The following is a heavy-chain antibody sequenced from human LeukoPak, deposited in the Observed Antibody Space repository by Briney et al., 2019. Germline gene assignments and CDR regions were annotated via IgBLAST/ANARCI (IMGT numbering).Heavy chain of an antibody. V-gene: IGHV1-2*02. CDR3: ARDKLYHDY. Sequence: ASVKLSCKASGYTLTGYYMHWVRQAPGQGLEWMGWINPNSGGTNYAQKFQGSVTMTRDTSTSTAYMELSRLRSADTAVYYCARDKLYHDYWGQGTLVTVSS. D-gene: IGHD2-8*01. CDR1: GYTLTGYY. J-gene: IGHJ4*02. CDR2: INPNSGGT.